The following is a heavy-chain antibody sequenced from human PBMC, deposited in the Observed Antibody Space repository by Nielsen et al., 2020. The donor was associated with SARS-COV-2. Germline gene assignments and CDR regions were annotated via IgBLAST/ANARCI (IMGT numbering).Heavy chain of an antibody. CDR2: MYSAGTT. D-gene: IGHD2-2*03. Sequence: GESLKISCAASGFIVSNNYMSWVPQAPGKGLEWVSVMYSAGTTYYADSVKGRFTISRHSSENSLYLQMNSLRADDTALYYCARGGYCSSSSCYNAFDVWGEGTMVLVSS. V-gene: IGHV3-53*04. CDR3: ARGGYCSSSSCYNAFDV. J-gene: IGHJ3*01. CDR1: GFIVSNNY.